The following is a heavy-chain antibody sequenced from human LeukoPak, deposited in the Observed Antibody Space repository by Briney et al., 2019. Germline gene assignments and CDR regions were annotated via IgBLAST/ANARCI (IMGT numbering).Heavy chain of an antibody. CDR1: EFTFSDYW. V-gene: IGHV3-7*01. CDR3: ARGWNYAFRFDY. J-gene: IGHJ4*02. Sequence: GGSLRLSCAASEFTFSDYWMTWVRQAPGKGLEWVAHIKQDGSERYYGDSVKGRFTISRDNAKNLVYLQMNSLGAEDTAIYYCARGWNYAFRFDYWGQGTLVTVSS. D-gene: IGHD1-7*01. CDR2: IKQDGSER.